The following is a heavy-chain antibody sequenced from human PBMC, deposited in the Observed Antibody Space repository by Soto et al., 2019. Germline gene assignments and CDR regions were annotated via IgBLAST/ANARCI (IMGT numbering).Heavy chain of an antibody. J-gene: IGHJ4*02. V-gene: IGHV3-9*01. CDR2: ISWNSGSI. CDR1: GFTFDDYA. CDR3: AKGTYYYDSSGYRTTYYFDY. D-gene: IGHD3-22*01. Sequence: SLRLSCAASGFTFDDYAMHWVRQAPGKGLEWVSGISWNSGSIGYADSVKGRFTISRGNAKNSLYLQMNSLRAEDTALYYCAKGTYYYDSSGYRTTYYFDYWGQGTLVTVSS.